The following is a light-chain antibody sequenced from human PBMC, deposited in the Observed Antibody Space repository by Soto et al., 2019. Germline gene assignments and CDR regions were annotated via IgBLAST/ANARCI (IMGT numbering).Light chain of an antibody. CDR2: EVS. CDR1: SSDIGAYNY. Sequence: QSALTQPASVSGSPGQSITISCTGSSSDIGAYNYVSWFQQYPGKAPKLIISEVSNRPSGVSNRFSGSKSGTAASLTISGLQTEDEADYFCFSFTTDWIHVFGTGTKSPS. CDR3: FSFTTDWIHV. V-gene: IGLV2-14*01. J-gene: IGLJ1*01.